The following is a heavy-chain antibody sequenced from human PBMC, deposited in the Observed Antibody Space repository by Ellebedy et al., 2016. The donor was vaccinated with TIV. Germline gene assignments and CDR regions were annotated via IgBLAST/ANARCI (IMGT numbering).Heavy chain of an antibody. D-gene: IGHD3-10*02. V-gene: IGHV3-13*01. CDR3: ARDNGIWSGSRNPNDYYYYGMDV. J-gene: IGHJ6*02. Sequence: GGSLRLSXAASGFTFSSYDMHWVRQATGKGLEWVSAIGTAGDTYYPGSVKGRFTISRENAKNSLYLQMNSLRAGDTAVYYCARDNGIWSGSRNPNDYYYYGMDVWGQGTTVTVSS. CDR1: GFTFSSYD. CDR2: IGTAGDT.